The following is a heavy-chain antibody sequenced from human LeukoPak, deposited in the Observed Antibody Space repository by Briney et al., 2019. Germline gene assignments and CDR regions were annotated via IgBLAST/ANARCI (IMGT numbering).Heavy chain of an antibody. J-gene: IGHJ4*02. CDR1: GFTFDDYA. V-gene: IGHV3-9*01. CDR3: AKDTTPYYYGSGSYEGYFDY. Sequence: GGSLRLSYAASGFTFDDYAMHWVRHAPGKGLEWVSGISWNSGSIGYADSVKGRFTISRDNAKNSLYLQMNSLRAEDTALYYCAKDTTPYYYGSGSYEGYFDYWGQGTLVTVSS. D-gene: IGHD3-10*01. CDR2: ISWNSGSI.